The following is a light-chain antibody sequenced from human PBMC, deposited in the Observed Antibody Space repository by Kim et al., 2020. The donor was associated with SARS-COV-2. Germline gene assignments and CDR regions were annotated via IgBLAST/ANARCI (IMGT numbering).Light chain of an antibody. CDR1: QSVSTRY. Sequence: SLSPGERATLSCRASQSVSTRYLAWYQKKAGQAPRLLIYGGSSRATGIPDRFSGSGSGTDFTLTISRLEPEDFAVYYCQQYDRSRTFGQGTKVDIK. J-gene: IGKJ1*01. V-gene: IGKV3-20*01. CDR3: QQYDRSRT. CDR2: GGS.